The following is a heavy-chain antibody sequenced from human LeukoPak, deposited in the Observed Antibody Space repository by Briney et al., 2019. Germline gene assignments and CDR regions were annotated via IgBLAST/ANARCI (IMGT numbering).Heavy chain of an antibody. J-gene: IGHJ4*02. Sequence: GGSLRLSCAASGFTFSSYSMNWVRQAPGKGLEWVSSISSSSSYIYYADSVKGRFTISRDNAKNSLYLQMNSLRAEDTAVYYCARGPAVVVPRFYDYWGQGTLVTVSS. CDR2: ISSSSSYI. D-gene: IGHD3-22*01. CDR3: ARGPAVVVPRFYDY. CDR1: GFTFSSYS. V-gene: IGHV3-21*01.